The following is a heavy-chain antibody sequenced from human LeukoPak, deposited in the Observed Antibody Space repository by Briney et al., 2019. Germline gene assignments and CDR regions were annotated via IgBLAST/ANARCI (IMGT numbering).Heavy chain of an antibody. CDR3: ARGVFWQQEHYGMDV. J-gene: IGHJ6*02. CDR1: GFTFSSYS. Sequence: GGSLRLSCAASGFTFSSYSMNWVRQAPGKGLEWVSSISSSSYIYYADSVKGRFTISRDDAKNSLYLQMNSLRAEDTAVYYCARGVFWQQEHYGMDVWGQGTTVTVSS. D-gene: IGHD3-9*01. CDR2: ISSSSYI. V-gene: IGHV3-21*01.